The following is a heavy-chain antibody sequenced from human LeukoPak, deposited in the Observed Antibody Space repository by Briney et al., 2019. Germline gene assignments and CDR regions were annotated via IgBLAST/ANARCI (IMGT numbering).Heavy chain of an antibody. CDR2: ISSSGSTI. CDR3: ARDSGGYYDTTGLWGDF. CDR1: GFTFSSYE. Sequence: PGGSLRLSCAASGFTFSSYEMNWVRQAPGKGLEWVSYISSSGSTIYYADSVKGRFTISRDNAENSLYLQMNSLRAEDTAVYYCARDSGGYYDTTGLWGDFWGQGTMVTVSS. V-gene: IGHV3-48*03. D-gene: IGHD3-22*01. J-gene: IGHJ3*01.